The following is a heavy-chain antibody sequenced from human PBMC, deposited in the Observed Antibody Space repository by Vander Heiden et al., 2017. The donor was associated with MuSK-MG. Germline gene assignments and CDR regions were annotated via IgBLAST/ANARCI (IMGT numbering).Heavy chain of an antibody. V-gene: IGHV4-34*01. CDR3: ARGRLWSYVQGVRGWFDP. CDR2: NNHSGST. Sequence: QVQLQPRGAGLLKPSETLSLTCAVYSASFSVSYGSWSRQPPGKGLEWIGENNHSGSTNYNPSLKSRVTISVDTSKNQFSLKLSSVTAADTAVYYCARGRLWSYVQGVRGWFDPWGQGTLVTVSS. D-gene: IGHD3-10*01. J-gene: IGHJ5*02. CDR1: SASFSVSY.